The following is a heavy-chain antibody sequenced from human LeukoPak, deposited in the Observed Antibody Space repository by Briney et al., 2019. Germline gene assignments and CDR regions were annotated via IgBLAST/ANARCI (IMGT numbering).Heavy chain of an antibody. V-gene: IGHV4-59*08. CDR2: AHYSGHT. D-gene: IGHD2-15*01. Sequence: PSETLSLTCTVSGGSISDNYWSWIRQPPGKGLEWIGYAHYSGHTNYNSSLKSRVTMSLDTSKSRFSLRLSSVTAADTAVYFCARHPFATPFDYWGRGTLVTVSS. J-gene: IGHJ4*02. CDR3: ARHPFATPFDY. CDR1: GGSISDNY.